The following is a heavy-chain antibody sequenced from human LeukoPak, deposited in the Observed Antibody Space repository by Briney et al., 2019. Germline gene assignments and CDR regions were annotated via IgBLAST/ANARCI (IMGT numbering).Heavy chain of an antibody. CDR2: IKQDGSEK. Sequence: GGSLRLSCAASGFTFSNYRMSWVRQAPGKGLEWVANIKQDGSEKYYVDSVKGRFTISRDNAKNSLYLQMNSLRAEDTAVYYCAREISSWYRTEGRFDPWGQGTLVTVSS. V-gene: IGHV3-7*01. CDR1: GFTFSNYR. D-gene: IGHD6-13*01. J-gene: IGHJ5*02. CDR3: AREISSWYRTEGRFDP.